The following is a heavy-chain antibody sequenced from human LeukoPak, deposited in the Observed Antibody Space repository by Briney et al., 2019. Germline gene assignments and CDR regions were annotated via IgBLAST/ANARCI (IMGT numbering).Heavy chain of an antibody. J-gene: IGHJ4*02. V-gene: IGHV1-69*02. CDR3: ASDASDYYDGYYFDY. CDR2: IIPILGIA. CDR1: GGTFSSYT. D-gene: IGHD3-22*01. Sequence: SVKVSCKASGGTFSSYTISWVRQAPGQGLEWMGRIIPILGIANYAQKFQGRVTITADKSTSTAYMELSSLRSEDTAVYYCASDASDYYDGYYFDYWGQGTLVTVSS.